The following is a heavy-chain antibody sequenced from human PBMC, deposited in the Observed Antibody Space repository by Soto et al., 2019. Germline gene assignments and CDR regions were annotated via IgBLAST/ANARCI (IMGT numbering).Heavy chain of an antibody. CDR2: IYCSGNT. CDR3: ARYSYDRGGSRFDP. Sequence: PSETLSLTCTVSGGSIRSSGYYWVWLRQPGGKELGWSTSIYCSGNTHYNPSLERRITISAETPNYVSAVKPSSVTAADTAVYCCARYSYDRGGSRFDPWGQGTLVTVSS. CDR1: GGSIRSSGYY. J-gene: IGHJ5*02. D-gene: IGHD3-22*01. V-gene: IGHV4-39*02.